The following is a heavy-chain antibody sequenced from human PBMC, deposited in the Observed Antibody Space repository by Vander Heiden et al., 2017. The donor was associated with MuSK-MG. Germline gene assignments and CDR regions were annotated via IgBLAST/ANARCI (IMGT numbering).Heavy chain of an antibody. CDR3: ARAKTYYDYVWGSYRRLYYFDY. J-gene: IGHJ4*02. CDR2: IYSGGST. CDR1: GFTVSSNY. D-gene: IGHD3-16*02. Sequence: EVQLVESGGGLVQPGGSLRLSCAASGFTVSSNYLRWVRQAPGKGLEWVSVIYSGGSTYYADSVKGRFTISRDNSKNTLYLQMNSLRAEDTAVYYCARAKTYYDYVWGSYRRLYYFDYWGQGTLVTVSS. V-gene: IGHV3-66*01.